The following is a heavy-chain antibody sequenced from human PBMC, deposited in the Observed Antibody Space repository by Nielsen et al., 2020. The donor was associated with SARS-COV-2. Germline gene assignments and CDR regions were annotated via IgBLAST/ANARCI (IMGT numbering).Heavy chain of an antibody. Sequence: GESLKISCAASGFTFSSYSMNWVRQAPGKGLEWVSYISSSSTIYYADSVKGRFTISRDNAKNSLYLQMNSLRDEDTAVYYCARNFPALDRWAPLFQHWGQGTLVTVSS. CDR3: ARNFPALDRWAPLFQH. V-gene: IGHV3-48*02. CDR2: ISSSSTI. D-gene: IGHD4-23*01. CDR1: GFTFSSYS. J-gene: IGHJ1*01.